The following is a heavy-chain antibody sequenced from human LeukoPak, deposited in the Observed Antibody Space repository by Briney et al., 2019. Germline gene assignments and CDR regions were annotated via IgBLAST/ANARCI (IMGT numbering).Heavy chain of an antibody. Sequence: GSLRLSCAASGFTFSSYAMSWVRQPPGKGLEWIGEINHSGSTNYNPSLKSRVTISVDTSKNQFSLKLSSVTAADTAVYYCARRRVRGVIMRYYYYTDVWGKGTTVTIPS. CDR2: INHSGST. D-gene: IGHD3-10*01. J-gene: IGHJ6*03. V-gene: IGHV4-34*01. CDR1: GFTFSSYA. CDR3: ARRRVRGVIMRYYYYTDV.